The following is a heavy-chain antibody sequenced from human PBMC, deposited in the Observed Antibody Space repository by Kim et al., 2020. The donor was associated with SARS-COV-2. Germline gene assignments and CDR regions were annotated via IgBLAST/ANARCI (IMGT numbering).Heavy chain of an antibody. CDR2: ISYDGSNK. D-gene: IGHD6-13*01. V-gene: IGHV3-30*18. Sequence: GGSLRLSCAASGFTFSSYGMHWVRQAPGKGLEWVAVISYDGSNKYYADSVKGRFTISRDNPKNTLYLQMNSLRAEYTAVYYCAKSIAAARFDYWGQGTLVTVSS. J-gene: IGHJ4*02. CDR3: AKSIAAARFDY. CDR1: GFTFSSYG.